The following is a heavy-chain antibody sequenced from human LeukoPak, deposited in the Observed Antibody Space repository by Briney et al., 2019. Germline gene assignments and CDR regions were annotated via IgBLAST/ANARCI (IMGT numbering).Heavy chain of an antibody. V-gene: IGHV4-59*08. CDR1: GGSISSYY. CDR2: IYYSGST. J-gene: IGHJ4*02. Sequence: PSETLSLTCTVSGGSISSYYWSWIRQPPGKGLEWIGYIYYSGSTNYNPSLKSRVTISVDTSKNQFSLKLSSVTAADTAVYYCARHVNDGDYPLDYWGQGTLATVSS. CDR3: ARHVNDGDYPLDY. D-gene: IGHD4-17*01.